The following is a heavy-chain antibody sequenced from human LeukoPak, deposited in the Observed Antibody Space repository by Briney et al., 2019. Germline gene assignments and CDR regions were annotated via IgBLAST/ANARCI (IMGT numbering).Heavy chain of an antibody. V-gene: IGHV3-9*01. Sequence: GGSLRLSCAASGFTFDDYAMHWVRQAPGKGLEWVSGISWNSGSIGYADSVKGRFTTSRDNSKNTLYLQMNSLRAEDTAVYYCAKSPYRYCSSTSCQVPFDYWGQGTLVTVSS. D-gene: IGHD2-2*01. CDR2: ISWNSGSI. CDR1: GFTFDDYA. CDR3: AKSPYRYCSSTSCQVPFDY. J-gene: IGHJ4*02.